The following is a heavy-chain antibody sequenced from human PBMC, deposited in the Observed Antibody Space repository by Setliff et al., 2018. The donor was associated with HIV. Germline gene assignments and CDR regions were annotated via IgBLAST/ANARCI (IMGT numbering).Heavy chain of an antibody. V-gene: IGHV1-69*04. CDR1: GGTFSSYT. J-gene: IGHJ5*02. CDR2: IIPILGIA. Sequence: SVKVSCKASGGTFSSYTISWVRQAPGQGLEWMGRIIPILGIANYAQKFQGRVTMTRDTSTSTVYMELSGLRSEDTAVYYCARDFGGYCSSMSCPGLFDPWGQGTLVTVSS. CDR3: ARDFGGYCSSMSCPGLFDP. D-gene: IGHD2-2*01.